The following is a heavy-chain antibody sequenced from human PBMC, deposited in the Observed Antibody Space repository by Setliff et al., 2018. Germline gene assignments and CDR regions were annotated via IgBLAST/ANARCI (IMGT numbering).Heavy chain of an antibody. V-gene: IGHV1-8*02. Sequence: EASVKVSCKASGYTFITYDINWVRQASGQGLEWMGWMNPNSGDTGYAQKFQGRVTMTRNTSISTAYMELSSLRSEDTAVYYCAKNTVTSHYYYYYGMDVWGQGTTVTVSS. D-gene: IGHD4-17*01. J-gene: IGHJ6*02. CDR3: AKNTVTSHYYYYYGMDV. CDR1: GYTFITYD. CDR2: MNPNSGDT.